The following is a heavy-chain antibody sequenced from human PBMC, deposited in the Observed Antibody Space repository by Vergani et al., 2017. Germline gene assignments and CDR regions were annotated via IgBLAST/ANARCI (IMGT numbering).Heavy chain of an antibody. CDR3: ERATCSGGSCYRGFEY. D-gene: IGHD2-15*01. CDR2: IIPSLATT. Sequence: QVQLVQSGAEVKKPGSSVKVSCKASGGPFSSYALNWVRQAPGQGLEWMGSIIPSLATTIYAQKFQGRVTITADESTSTAYMELSSLKSEDTAVFYCERATCSGGSCYRGFEYWGQGSMITVSS. J-gene: IGHJ4*02. CDR1: GGPFSSYA. V-gene: IGHV1-69*11.